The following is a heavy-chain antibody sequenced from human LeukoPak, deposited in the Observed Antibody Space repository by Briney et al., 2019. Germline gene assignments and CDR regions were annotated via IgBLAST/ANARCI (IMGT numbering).Heavy chain of an antibody. CDR1: GFTFSGYA. D-gene: IGHD2-8*01. CDR3: VKDRFCINDVCHEDFDY. V-gene: IGHV3-23*01. Sequence: PGGSLRLSCAASGFTFSGYAMSWVRQAPGKGLEWVSTINRSGGSTYYADSVKGRFTISRDNSKNTVYLQMNSLRAEDTAVYYCVKDRFCINDVCHEDFDYWGQGTLVTVSS. J-gene: IGHJ4*02. CDR2: INRSGGST.